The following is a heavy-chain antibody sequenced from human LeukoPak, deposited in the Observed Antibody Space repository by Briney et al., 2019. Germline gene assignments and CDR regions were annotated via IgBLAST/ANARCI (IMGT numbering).Heavy chain of an antibody. Sequence: GASVKVSCXASGYTFTSYGISWVRLAPGQGLEWMGWIRAYNGNTNYAQKLQGRVTMTTDTSTSTAYMELRSLRSDDTAVYYCARTQGTDFWSGYPEYYFDYWGQGTLVTVSS. D-gene: IGHD3-3*01. J-gene: IGHJ4*02. CDR1: GYTFTSYG. V-gene: IGHV1-18*01. CDR3: ARTQGTDFWSGYPEYYFDY. CDR2: IRAYNGNT.